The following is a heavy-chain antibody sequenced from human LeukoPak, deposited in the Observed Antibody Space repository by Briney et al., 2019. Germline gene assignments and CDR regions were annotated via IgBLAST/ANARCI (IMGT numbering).Heavy chain of an antibody. Sequence: GGSLRLSCAASGFTFSSYWMSWVRQAPGKGLEWVANIKHDGSEKYYVDSVKGRFTISRDNAKNSLYLQMNSLRAEDTAVYYCARVGTYYYDSSGYLDAFDIWGQGTMVTVSS. D-gene: IGHD3-22*01. V-gene: IGHV3-7*01. J-gene: IGHJ3*02. CDR1: GFTFSSYW. CDR3: ARVGTYYYDSSGYLDAFDI. CDR2: IKHDGSEK.